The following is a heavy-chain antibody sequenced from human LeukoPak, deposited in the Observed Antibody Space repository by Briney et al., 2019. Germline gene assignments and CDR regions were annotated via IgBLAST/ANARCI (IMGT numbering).Heavy chain of an antibody. J-gene: IGHJ6*04. Sequence: PGGSLRLSCAASGFTFSSYSMNWVRQAPGKGLEWVSYIRSSSRTIYYADSVKGRFTIPRDNAKNSLYLQMNSLRAEDTAVYYCAELGITMIGGVWGKGTTVTISS. D-gene: IGHD3-10*02. CDR1: GFTFSSYS. CDR3: AELGITMIGGV. CDR2: IRSSSRTI. V-gene: IGHV3-48*04.